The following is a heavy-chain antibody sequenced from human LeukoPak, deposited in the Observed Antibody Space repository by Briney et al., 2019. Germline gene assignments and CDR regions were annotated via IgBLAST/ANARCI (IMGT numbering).Heavy chain of an antibody. V-gene: IGHV4-39*07. D-gene: IGHD4-17*01. J-gene: IGHJ3*01. CDR2: IYYSGST. CDR1: GGSISSSSYY. Sequence: SETLSLTCTVSGGSISSSSYYWGWIRQPPGKGLEWIGSIYYSGSTYYNPSLKSRVTISVDTSKNQFSLKLSSVTAADTAVYYCARGGATVTTIDAFDFWGQGTMVTVSS. CDR3: ARGGATVTTIDAFDF.